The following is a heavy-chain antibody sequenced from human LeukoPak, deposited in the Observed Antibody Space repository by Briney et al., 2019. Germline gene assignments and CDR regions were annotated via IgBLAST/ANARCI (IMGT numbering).Heavy chain of an antibody. V-gene: IGHV4-39*01. J-gene: IGHJ4*02. CDR3: ARQSPPPYVLRFLEWPDSYYFDY. D-gene: IGHD3-3*01. CDR2: IYYSGST. CDR1: GGSISSSSYY. Sequence: PSETLSLTCTVSGGSISSSSYYWGWIRQPPGKGLEWIGSIYYSGSTYYNPSLKSRVTISGDTSNNQFSLRLSSVTAADTAVYYCARQSPPPYVLRFLEWPDSYYFDYWGQGTLVTVSS.